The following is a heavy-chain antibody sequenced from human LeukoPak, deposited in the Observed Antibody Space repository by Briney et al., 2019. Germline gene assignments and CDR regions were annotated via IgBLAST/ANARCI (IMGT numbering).Heavy chain of an antibody. CDR2: IYTSGST. Sequence: SETLSLTCTVSGGSISSYYWSWIRQPAGKGLEWIGRIYTSGSTNYNPSLKSRVTISVDMFKNQFSLKVSSVTAADTAVYYCARGGSSWSYAMDVWGQGTTVTVSS. CDR1: GGSISSYY. V-gene: IGHV4-4*07. D-gene: IGHD6-13*01. CDR3: ARGGSSWSYAMDV. J-gene: IGHJ6*02.